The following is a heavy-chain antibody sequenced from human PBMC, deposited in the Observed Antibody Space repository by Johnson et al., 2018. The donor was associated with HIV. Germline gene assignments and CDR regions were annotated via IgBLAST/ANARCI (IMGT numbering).Heavy chain of an antibody. Sequence: VKPGGSLRLSCAASGFTFSDYYMSWIRQAPGKGLEWVSYISWNSGSIGYADSVKGRFTISRDNAKNSLYLQMNSLRAEDTALYYCAREPMDCGGDCWGAFDIWGQGTLVTVSS. J-gene: IGHJ3*02. V-gene: IGHV3-11*01. D-gene: IGHD2-21*02. CDR1: GFTFSDYY. CDR2: ISWNSGSI. CDR3: AREPMDCGGDCWGAFDI.